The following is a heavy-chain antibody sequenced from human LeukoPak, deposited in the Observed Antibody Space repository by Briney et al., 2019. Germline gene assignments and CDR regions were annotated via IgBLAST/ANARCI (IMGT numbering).Heavy chain of an antibody. CDR2: IYTSGST. V-gene: IGHV4-4*07. J-gene: IGHJ5*02. CDR3: ARGGRLGWFDP. CDR1: GDSISSYY. Sequence: PPETLSLTCTGSGDSISSYYWSWIRQPARKGLKWIGRIYTSGSTNYNPSLKSRVTMSVDTSKNQFSLKLSSVTAADTAVYYCARGGRLGWFDPWGQGTLVTVSS. D-gene: IGHD1-26*01.